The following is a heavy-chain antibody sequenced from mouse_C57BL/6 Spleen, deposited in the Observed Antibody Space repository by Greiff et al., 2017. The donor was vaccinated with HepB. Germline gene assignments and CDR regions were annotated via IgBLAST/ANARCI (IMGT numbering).Heavy chain of an antibody. CDR3: AREDGYYVPFAY. CDR1: GFTFSDYY. V-gene: IGHV5-16*01. D-gene: IGHD2-3*01. Sequence: EVQLVESEGGLVQPGSSMKLSCTASGFTFSDYYMAWVRQVPEKGLEWVANINYDGSSTYYLDSLKSRFIISRDNAKNILYLQMSSLKSEDTATYYCAREDGYYVPFAYWGQGTLVTVSA. J-gene: IGHJ3*01. CDR2: INYDGSST.